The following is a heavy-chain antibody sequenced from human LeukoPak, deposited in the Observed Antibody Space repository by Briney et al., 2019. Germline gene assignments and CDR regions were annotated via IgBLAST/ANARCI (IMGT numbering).Heavy chain of an antibody. Sequence: SETLSLTCTVSGGSISSSSYYWSWIRQPPGKGLEWIGEINHSGSTYYNPSLKSRVTISVDTSKNQFSLKLSSVTAADTAVYYCAREGEYCTNGVCFRTSGPDPWGQGTLVTVSS. CDR2: INHSGST. V-gene: IGHV4-39*07. CDR3: AREGEYCTNGVCFRTSGPDP. CDR1: GGSISSSSYY. J-gene: IGHJ5*02. D-gene: IGHD2-8*01.